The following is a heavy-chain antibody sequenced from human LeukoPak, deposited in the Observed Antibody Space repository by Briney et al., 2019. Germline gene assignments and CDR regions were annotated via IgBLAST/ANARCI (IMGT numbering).Heavy chain of an antibody. D-gene: IGHD2-15*01. CDR3: AKDLLKGGFWYFDL. J-gene: IGHJ2*01. Sequence: GGSLRLSCAASGFTFDDYAMHWVRQAPGKGLEWVSGISWNSGSIGYADSVKGRFTISRDNAKNSLYLQMNSLRAEDTALYYCAKDLLKGGFWYFDLWSRGTLVTVSS. CDR1: GFTFDDYA. V-gene: IGHV3-9*01. CDR2: ISWNSGSI.